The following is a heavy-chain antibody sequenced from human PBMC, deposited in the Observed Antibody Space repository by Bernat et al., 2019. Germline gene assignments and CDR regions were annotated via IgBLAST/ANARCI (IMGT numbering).Heavy chain of an antibody. Sequence: QVQLVESGGGVVQSGTSLRLSCAGSGFTFRNHGMQWVRQAPGKGLQWVAIIWSDGSYKYYGDSVKGRFTISRDNAKNSLYLQMNSLRAEDTAVYYCARHTPYYYMDVWGKGTTVTVSS. V-gene: IGHV3-33*01. J-gene: IGHJ6*03. CDR2: IWSDGSYK. CDR1: GFTFRNHG. CDR3: ARHTPYYYMDV.